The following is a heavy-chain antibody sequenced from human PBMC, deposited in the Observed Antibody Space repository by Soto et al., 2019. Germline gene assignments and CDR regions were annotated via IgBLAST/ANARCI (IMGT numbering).Heavy chain of an antibody. CDR1: GGSFSGYY. J-gene: IGHJ4*02. CDR3: ARAQYYYDSSGHYYFDY. D-gene: IGHD3-22*01. CDR2: INHSGST. Sequence: SETLSLTCAVYGGSFSGYYWSWIRQPPGKGLEWIGEINHSGSTNYNPSLKSRVTISVDTSKNQFSLKLSSVTAADTAVYYCARAQYYYDSSGHYYFDYWGQGTLVTVS. V-gene: IGHV4-34*01.